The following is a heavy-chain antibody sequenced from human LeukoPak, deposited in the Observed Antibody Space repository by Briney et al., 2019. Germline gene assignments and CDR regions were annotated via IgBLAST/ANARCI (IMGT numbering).Heavy chain of an antibody. V-gene: IGHV4-39*07. J-gene: IGHJ4*02. D-gene: IGHD5-24*01. CDR1: GGSISSSSYY. CDR2: IYYSGST. CDR3: ARLMRWLPTYFDY. Sequence: SETLSLTCTVSGGSISSSSYYWGWIRQPPGKGLEWIGSIYYSGSTYYNPSLKSRVTISVDTSKNQFSLKLSSVTAADTAVYYCARLMRWLPTYFDYWGQGTLVTVSS.